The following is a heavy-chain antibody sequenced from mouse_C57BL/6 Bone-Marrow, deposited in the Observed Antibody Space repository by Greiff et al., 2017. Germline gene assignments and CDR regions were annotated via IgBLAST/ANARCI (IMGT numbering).Heavy chain of an antibody. J-gene: IGHJ3*01. Sequence: QVQLQQPGAELVRPGTSVKLSCKASGYTFTSYWMHWVKQRPGQGLEWIGVIDPSDSYTNYNQKFKGKATLTVDTSSSTAYMQLSSLTSEDSAGYYCARGELLRCAYGGQGTLVTVSA. CDR3: ARGELLRCAY. CDR2: IDPSDSYT. V-gene: IGHV1-59*01. D-gene: IGHD2-12*01. CDR1: GYTFTSYW.